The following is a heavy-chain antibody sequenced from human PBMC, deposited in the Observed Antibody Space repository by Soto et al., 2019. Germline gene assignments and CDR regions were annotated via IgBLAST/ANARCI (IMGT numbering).Heavy chain of an antibody. V-gene: IGHV1-69*06. Sequence: SVKVSCKASGGTFSSYAISWVRQAPGQGLEWMGGIIPIFGTANYAQQFQGRVTITADKSTSTAYMKLSSLRSEDTAVYYCARDLGAVAVAGKGNDDWGEGTLVTVSS. D-gene: IGHD6-19*01. CDR3: ARDLGAVAVAGKGNDD. J-gene: IGHJ4*02. CDR2: IIPIFGTA. CDR1: GGTFSSYA.